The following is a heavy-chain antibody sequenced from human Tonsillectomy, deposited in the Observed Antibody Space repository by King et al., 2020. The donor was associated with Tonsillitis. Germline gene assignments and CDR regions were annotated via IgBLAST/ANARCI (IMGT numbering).Heavy chain of an antibody. CDR1: GFTFSNAW. V-gene: IGHV3-15*01. D-gene: IGHD3-10*01. Sequence: VQLVESGGGLVKPGGSLRLSCAASGFTFSNAWMSWVRQAPGKGLEWVGRIKSKTDGGTTDYAAPVKGRFTISRDDSKNTLYLQMNSLKTEDTAVYYCTTDDPRVTMVWGVIDFLFDSWGQGTLVTVSS. CDR3: TTDDPRVTMVWGVIDFLFDS. J-gene: IGHJ4*02. CDR2: IKSKTDGGTT.